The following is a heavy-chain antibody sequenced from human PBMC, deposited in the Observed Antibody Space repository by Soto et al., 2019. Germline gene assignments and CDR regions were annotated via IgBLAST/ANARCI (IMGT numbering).Heavy chain of an antibody. CDR1: GGSVSSGSYY. D-gene: IGHD3-10*01. CDR2: IYYSGST. J-gene: IGHJ3*02. V-gene: IGHV4-61*01. CDR3: AGGGGSGAFDI. Sequence: PSETLSLTCTVSGGSVSSGSYYWSWIRQPPGKGLEWIGYIYYSGSTNYNPSLKSRVTISVDTSKNQFSLKLSSVTAADTAVYYCAGGGGSGAFDIWGQGTMVTVSS.